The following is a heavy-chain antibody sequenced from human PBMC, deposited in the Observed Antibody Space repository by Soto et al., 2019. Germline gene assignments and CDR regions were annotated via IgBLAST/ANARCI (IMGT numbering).Heavy chain of an antibody. D-gene: IGHD3-3*01. CDR2: ISAYNGNT. CDR1: GYTFTSYG. J-gene: IGHJ5*02. CDR3: ARDGFLEWLSRNKVNWFDP. V-gene: IGHV1-18*01. Sequence: ASVKVSCKASGYTFTSYGISWVRQAPGQGLEWMGWISAYNGNTNYAQKLQGRVTMTTDTSTSTAYMELRSLRSDDTAVYYCARDGFLEWLSRNKVNWFDPWGQGTLVTVSS.